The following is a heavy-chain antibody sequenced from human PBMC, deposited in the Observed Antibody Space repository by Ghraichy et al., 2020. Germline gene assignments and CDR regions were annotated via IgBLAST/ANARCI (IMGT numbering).Heavy chain of an antibody. CDR3: VRSCGGSSRGTILGYFDF. CDR2: IDWDNDE. Sequence: SGPTLVKPTQTLTLTCTFSGFSLSTSGMCVSWVRQPPGKALEWLALIDWDNDEYYSTSLKTRLTISNDTSENQVVLTMTNMDPADTATYYCVRSCGGSSRGTILGYFDFWGQGILVTVSS. D-gene: IGHD6-13*01. V-gene: IGHV2-70*20. J-gene: IGHJ4*02. CDR1: GFSLSTSGMC.